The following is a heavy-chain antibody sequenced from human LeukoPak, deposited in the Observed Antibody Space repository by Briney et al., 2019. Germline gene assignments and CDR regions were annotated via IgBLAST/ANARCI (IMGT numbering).Heavy chain of an antibody. J-gene: IGHJ4*02. Sequence: SQTLSLTCTVSGGSISSGDYYWSWIRQPPGKGLEWIGYIYYSGSTYYNPSLKSRVTISVDTSKNQFSLKLSSVTAADTAVYYCAGATGGYSYGTFDYWGQGTLVTVSS. D-gene: IGHD5-18*01. V-gene: IGHV4-30-4*01. CDR2: IYYSGST. CDR3: AGATGGYSYGTFDY. CDR1: GGSISSGDYY.